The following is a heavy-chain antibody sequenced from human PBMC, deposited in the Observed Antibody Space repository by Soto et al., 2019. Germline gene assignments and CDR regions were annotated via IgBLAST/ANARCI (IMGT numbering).Heavy chain of an antibody. D-gene: IGHD3-22*01. V-gene: IGHV4-61*08. J-gene: IGHJ3*02. Sequence: PSETLSLTCAVSGGSISSGGYSWSWIRQPPGKGLEWVGYIYHSGSTNYNPSLKSRVTISVDTSKNQFSLKLSSVTAADTAVYYCAREDDTRGYYSTDAFDIWGQGTMVTVSS. CDR3: AREDDTRGYYSTDAFDI. CDR2: IYHSGST. CDR1: GGSISSGGYS.